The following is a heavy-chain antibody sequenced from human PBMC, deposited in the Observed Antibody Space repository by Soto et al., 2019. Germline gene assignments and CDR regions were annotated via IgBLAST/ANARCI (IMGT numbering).Heavy chain of an antibody. D-gene: IGHD6-13*01. V-gene: IGHV3-33*01. J-gene: IGHJ4*02. Sequence: QVQLVESGGGVVQPGRSLRLSCAASGFTFSNYGMHWVRQAPGKGLEWVAVIWYDGSNKYYADSVKGRFTISRDNSKNTRDLQMNSLRAEDTAVYYCARVYSSWYSDYWGQGTLVTVSS. CDR1: GFTFSNYG. CDR2: IWYDGSNK. CDR3: ARVYSSWYSDY.